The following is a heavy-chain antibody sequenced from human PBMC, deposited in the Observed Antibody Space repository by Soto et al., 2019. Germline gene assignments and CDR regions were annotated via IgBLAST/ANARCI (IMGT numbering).Heavy chain of an antibody. Sequence: LSLTCTVSGGSISSGDYYWSWIRQPPGKGLEWIGYIYYSGSTYYNPSLKSRVTISVDTSKNQFSLKLSSVTAADTAVYYCARDQGDSSGWTFDYWGQGTLVTVSS. D-gene: IGHD6-19*01. J-gene: IGHJ4*02. CDR2: IYYSGST. CDR3: ARDQGDSSGWTFDY. V-gene: IGHV4-30-4*01. CDR1: GGSISSGDYY.